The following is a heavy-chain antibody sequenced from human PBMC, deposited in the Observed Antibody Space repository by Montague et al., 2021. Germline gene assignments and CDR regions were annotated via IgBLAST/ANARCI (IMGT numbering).Heavy chain of an antibody. CDR3: ATRGTIVRGVISPQYFDY. D-gene: IGHD3-10*01. Sequence: SLRLSCAVSTSTFRTYVMSWVRQAPGTGLEWLSRIGGSGDDTHYADSVKGRFTISRDIPRKTLYLQMDSLTAEDTAVYFCATRGTIVRGVISPQYFDYWGQGTQVTVSS. J-gene: IGHJ4*02. CDR1: TSTFRTYV. V-gene: IGHV3-23*01. CDR2: IGGSGDDT.